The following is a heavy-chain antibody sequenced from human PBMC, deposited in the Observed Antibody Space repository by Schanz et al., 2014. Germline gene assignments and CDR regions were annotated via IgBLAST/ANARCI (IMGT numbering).Heavy chain of an antibody. D-gene: IGHD1-1*01. CDR2: IYYTART. CDR1: GGSISSYY. J-gene: IGHJ6*02. V-gene: IGHV4-59*01. CDR3: TRGNALDV. Sequence: QVQLQESGPGLVKPSESLSLTCTVSGGSISSYYWSWIRQPPGKGLEWIGYIYYTARTNYNPSLRSRVTISADTSKNQFSLKLTSVTAADSAVYFCTRGNALDVWGQGTTVTVSS.